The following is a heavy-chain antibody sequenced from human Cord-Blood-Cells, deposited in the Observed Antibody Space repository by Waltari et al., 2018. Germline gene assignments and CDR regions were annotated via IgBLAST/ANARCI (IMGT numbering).Heavy chain of an antibody. V-gene: IGHV1-2*02. CDR3: ARVGWNYETAMVSIIDY. CDR2: INPNSGGT. CDR1: GYTFTGYY. D-gene: IGHD1-7*01. Sequence: QVQLVQSGAEVKKPGASVKVSCKASGYTFTGYYMHWVRQAPGQGLEWMGWINPNSGGTNYAQKFQGRVTMTRDTSISTAYMELSRLRSDDTAVYYCARVGWNYETAMVSIIDYWGQGTLVTVSS. J-gene: IGHJ4*02.